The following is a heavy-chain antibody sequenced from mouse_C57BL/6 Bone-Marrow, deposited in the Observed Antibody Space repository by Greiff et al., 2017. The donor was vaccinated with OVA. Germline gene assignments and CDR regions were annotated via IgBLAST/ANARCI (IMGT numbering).Heavy chain of an antibody. CDR2: IYPGGGYT. D-gene: IGHD1-1*01. CDR3: ARSFHYYGSSYWYFDV. CDR1: GYTFTNYW. J-gene: IGHJ1*03. V-gene: IGHV1-63*01. Sequence: VMLVESGAELVRPGTSVKMSCKASGYTFTNYWIGWAKQRPGHGLEWIGDIYPGGGYTNYNEKFKGKATLTADKSSSTAYMQFSSLTYEDSAIYYCARSFHYYGSSYWYFDVWGTGTTVTVSS.